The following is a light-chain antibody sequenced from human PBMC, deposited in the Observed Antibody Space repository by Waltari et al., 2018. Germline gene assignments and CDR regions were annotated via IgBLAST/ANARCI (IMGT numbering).Light chain of an antibody. CDR2: RDS. V-gene: IGLV3-9*01. J-gene: IGLJ2*01. CDR1: NLGGKN. Sequence: SYDLTQPFSVSVALGQTATISCKEDNLGGKNVHWYQQKPGQAPVVVIFRDSNRPSGIPDRFSGSNSGNTATLAISGAQPGDEADYYCQVWDKSTVKFGGGTKLTVL. CDR3: QVWDKSTVK.